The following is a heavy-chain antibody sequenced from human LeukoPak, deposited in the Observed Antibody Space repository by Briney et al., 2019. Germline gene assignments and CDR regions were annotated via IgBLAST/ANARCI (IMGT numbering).Heavy chain of an antibody. Sequence: GGSLRLSCAASGLNFSVYYMTWIRQAPGNGLEWLSHISKSRTTVYYADSVKGRFTISRDSAKNSLYLHMNSLRAEDTAVYYCAAGVALDYWGQGALVTVSS. J-gene: IGHJ4*02. CDR2: ISKSRTTV. CDR1: GLNFSVYY. D-gene: IGHD3-3*01. CDR3: AAGVALDY. V-gene: IGHV3-11*01.